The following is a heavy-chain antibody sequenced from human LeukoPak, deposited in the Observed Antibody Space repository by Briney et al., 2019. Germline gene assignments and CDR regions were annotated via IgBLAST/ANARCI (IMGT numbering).Heavy chain of an antibody. D-gene: IGHD4-17*01. V-gene: IGHV3-30*04. J-gene: IGHJ4*02. CDR2: ISFDGSDR. Sequence: PGGSLRLSCAASGFTFSSYATHWVRQAPGKGLEWVAVISFDGSDRYYADSVKGRFTISRDNSKNTLYLQMNSLRAEDTAVYYCASRPTMTDPGDYWGQGTLVTVSS. CDR1: GFTFSSYA. CDR3: ASRPTMTDPGDY.